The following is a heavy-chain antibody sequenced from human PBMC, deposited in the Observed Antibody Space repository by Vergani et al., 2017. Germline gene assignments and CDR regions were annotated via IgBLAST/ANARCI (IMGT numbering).Heavy chain of an antibody. CDR1: GYSFTSYW. CDR2: IYPGDSDT. V-gene: IGHV5-51*03. Sequence: EVQLVQSGAEVKKPGESLKISCKGSGYSFTSYWIGWVRQMPGKGLEWMGIIYPGDSDTRYSPSFQGQVTISADKSISTDYLQWSSLKASDTAMYYCASSRDSTYYDFWSGRQAFDIWGQGTMVTVSS. CDR3: ASSRDSTYYDFWSGRQAFDI. D-gene: IGHD3-3*01. J-gene: IGHJ3*02.